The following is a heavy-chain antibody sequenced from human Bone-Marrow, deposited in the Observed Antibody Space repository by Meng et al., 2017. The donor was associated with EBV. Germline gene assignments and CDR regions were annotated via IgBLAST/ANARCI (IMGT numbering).Heavy chain of an antibody. V-gene: IGHV2-5*02. CDR3: AHLDSYYDILTGYKY. J-gene: IGHJ4*02. D-gene: IGHD3-9*01. CDR2: IYGDDNK. Sequence: QITLKETVPTLVKPTQTHTLTCTLFGFLLSTNGVGVGWIRQPPGKALEWLALIYGDDNKRYSPSLKSRLTITKDTSKNQVVLTMTNMDPVDTATYYCAHLDSYYDILTGYKYWGQGTLVTVPS. CDR1: GFLLSTNGVG.